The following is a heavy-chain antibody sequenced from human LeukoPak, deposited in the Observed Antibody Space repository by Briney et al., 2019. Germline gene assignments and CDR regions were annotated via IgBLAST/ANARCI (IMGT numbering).Heavy chain of an antibody. D-gene: IGHD2-2*01. Sequence: PGGSLRLSCAASGFTFSSYGMHWVRQAPGKGLEWVAFIRYDGSNKYYADSVKGRFTISRDNSKNTLYLQMNSLTHEDTAVYYCAKVAIVVVPADRFDYWGQGALVTVSS. CDR2: IRYDGSNK. CDR1: GFTFSSYG. CDR3: AKVAIVVVPADRFDY. V-gene: IGHV3-30*02. J-gene: IGHJ4*02.